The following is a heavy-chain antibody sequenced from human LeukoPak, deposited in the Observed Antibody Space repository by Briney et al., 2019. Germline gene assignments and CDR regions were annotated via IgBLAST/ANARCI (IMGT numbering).Heavy chain of an antibody. D-gene: IGHD1/OR15-1a*01. Sequence: VASVKVSCKASGGTFSSYAISWVRQAPGQGLEWMGGIIPIFGTANYAQKFQGRVMITTDESTSTAYMELSSLRSEDTAVYYCARDQARTNWFDPWGQGTLVTVSS. CDR2: IIPIFGTA. CDR3: ARDQARTNWFDP. V-gene: IGHV1-69*05. CDR1: GGTFSSYA. J-gene: IGHJ5*02.